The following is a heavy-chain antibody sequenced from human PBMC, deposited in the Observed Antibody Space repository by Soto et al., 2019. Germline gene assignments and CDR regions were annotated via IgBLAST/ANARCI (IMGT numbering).Heavy chain of an antibody. V-gene: IGHV3-15*01. CDR1: GFTFSNAW. Sequence: EVQLVESGGGLVKPGGSLRVSCVASGFTFSNAWMSWVRQAPGKGLEWVGRMKSKSDGGTIDYAAPVKGRFTISRDASNHTPYLPMSSLTREDAVIYYCTTEVRRGGIWWQGTVVTVSS. J-gene: IGHJ6*01. CDR2: MKSKSDGGTI. CDR3: TTEVRRGGI.